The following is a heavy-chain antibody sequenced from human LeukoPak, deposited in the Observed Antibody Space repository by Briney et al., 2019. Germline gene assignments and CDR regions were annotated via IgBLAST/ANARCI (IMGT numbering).Heavy chain of an antibody. CDR3: ARVFGSSSKSDY. CDR1: GGSISSSSYY. CDR2: IYYSGST. Sequence: PSETLSLTCTVSGGSISSSSYYWGWIRQPPGKGLEWIGSIYYSGSTYYNPSLKSRVTISVDTSKNQFSLKLSSVTAADTAVYYCARVFGSSSKSDYWGQGTLVTVSS. V-gene: IGHV4-39*07. D-gene: IGHD6-6*01. J-gene: IGHJ4*02.